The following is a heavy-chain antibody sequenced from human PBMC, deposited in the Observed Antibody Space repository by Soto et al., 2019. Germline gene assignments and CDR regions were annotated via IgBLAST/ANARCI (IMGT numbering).Heavy chain of an antibody. V-gene: IGHV4-59*08. CDR2: IFYSGST. D-gene: IGHD3-16*01. J-gene: IGHJ3*02. CDR1: GGSISVFY. Sequence: KPSETLSLTCTVPGGSISVFYWSWIRQPPGKGLEWIGYIFYSGSTNYNPSLKSRVTMSVDTSKNQFSLKLNSVTAADTAVYYCARHGGPSTPLRAFDIWGQGTMVTVSS. CDR3: ARHGGPSTPLRAFDI.